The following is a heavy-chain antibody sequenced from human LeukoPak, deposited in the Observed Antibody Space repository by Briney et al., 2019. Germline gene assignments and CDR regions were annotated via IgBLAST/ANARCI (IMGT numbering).Heavy chain of an antibody. J-gene: IGHJ4*02. CDR1: GYTFTGYY. CDR3: ASWGSGSYYVDY. CDR2: INPNSGGT. V-gene: IGHV1-2*05. D-gene: IGHD3-10*01. Sequence: ASVKVSCKASGYTFTGYYMHWVRQAPGQGLEWMGRINPNSGGTNYAQKFQGRVTMTRDTSISTAYMELSRLRSDDTGVYYCASWGSGSYYVDYWGQGTLVTVSS.